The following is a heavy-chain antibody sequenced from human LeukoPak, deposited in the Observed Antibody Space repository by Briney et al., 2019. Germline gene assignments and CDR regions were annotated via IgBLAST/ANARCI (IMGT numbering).Heavy chain of an antibody. D-gene: IGHD3-22*01. J-gene: IGHJ4*02. CDR1: GYTFTSYG. CDR3: AREYYYYISGPLDY. Sequence: GASVKVSCKASGYTFTSYGISWVRQAPGQGLEWMGWISAYNGNTNYAQKLQGRVTMTTDTSTSTAYMELRSLRSDDTAVYYCAREYYYYISGPLDYWGQGTLVTVSS. V-gene: IGHV1-18*01. CDR2: ISAYNGNT.